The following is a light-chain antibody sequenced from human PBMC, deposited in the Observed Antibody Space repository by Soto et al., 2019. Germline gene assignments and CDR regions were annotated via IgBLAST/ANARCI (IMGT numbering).Light chain of an antibody. CDR3: QQYGSSPPT. V-gene: IGKV1-5*03. CDR1: QTISSW. J-gene: IGKJ2*01. Sequence: DIQMTQSPSTLSGSVGDRVTITCRASQTISSWLAWYQQKPGKAPKLLIYKASTLKSGVPSRFSGSGSGTEFTLTVSRLEPEDFAVFYCQQYGSSPPTFGQGTNVEI. CDR2: KAS.